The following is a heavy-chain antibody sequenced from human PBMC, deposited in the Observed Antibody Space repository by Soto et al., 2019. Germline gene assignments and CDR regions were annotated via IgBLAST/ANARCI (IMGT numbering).Heavy chain of an antibody. D-gene: IGHD3-10*01. CDR2: ISHSGST. V-gene: IGHV4-4*02. CDR1: GGSISSSNW. CDR3: ARCPYGSGSYHFDY. J-gene: IGHJ4*02. Sequence: QVQLQESGPGLVKPSGTLSRTCAVSGGSISSSNWGSWVRQSPGKGREWIGDISHSGSTNYSTSLKSRVTISLDNSKTQFSLGLPSVTAADTAVYYCARCPYGSGSYHFDYCGQGTLVSVSS.